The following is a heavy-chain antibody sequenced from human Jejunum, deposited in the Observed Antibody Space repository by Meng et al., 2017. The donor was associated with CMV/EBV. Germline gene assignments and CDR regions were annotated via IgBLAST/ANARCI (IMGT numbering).Heavy chain of an antibody. Sequence: ASGFTFSSYWMDRVRQAAGKGLEWVANIKQDGSEKYYVDSVKGRFTISRDNAKNSLYLQLNSLRAEDTAVYYCVGGNLVVPASDYWGQGTRVTVSS. J-gene: IGHJ4*02. V-gene: IGHV3-7*04. CDR3: VGGNLVVPASDY. D-gene: IGHD2-2*01. CDR1: GFTFSSYW. CDR2: IKQDGSEK.